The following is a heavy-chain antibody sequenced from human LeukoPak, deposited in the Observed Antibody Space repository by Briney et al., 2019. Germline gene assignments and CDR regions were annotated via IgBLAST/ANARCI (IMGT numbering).Heavy chain of an antibody. Sequence: PSETLSLTCAVYGVSFSDYYWSWVRQPPGKGLEWIGEINHSGSTNYNPSLKSRVTISVDTSKNQFSLKLSSVTAADTAVYYCASHYSSGVGWGQGTLVTVS. D-gene: IGHD6-19*01. CDR1: GVSFSDYY. J-gene: IGHJ4*02. V-gene: IGHV4-34*01. CDR2: INHSGST. CDR3: ASHYSSGVG.